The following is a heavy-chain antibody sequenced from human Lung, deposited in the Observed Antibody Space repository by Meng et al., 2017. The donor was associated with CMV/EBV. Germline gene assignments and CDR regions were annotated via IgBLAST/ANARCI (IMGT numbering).Heavy chain of an antibody. V-gene: IGHV3-15*01. Sequence: VPVVGPGVGLVKPGGSLRRSCTGSGSGFIFRNPWINWVRQAPGKGLEWVGRIKSKFDGETTDYAAPVKGRFTISRDDSRNTLYLYMNSLKTEDTAVYYCTTDRPRSGGKTHDYWGQGTLVTVSS. CDR1: GSGFIFRNPW. D-gene: IGHD4-23*01. CDR3: TTDRPRSGGKTHDY. CDR2: IKSKFDGETT. J-gene: IGHJ4*02.